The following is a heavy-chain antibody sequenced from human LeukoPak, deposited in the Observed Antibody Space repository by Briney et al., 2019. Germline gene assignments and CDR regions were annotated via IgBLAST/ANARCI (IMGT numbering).Heavy chain of an antibody. V-gene: IGHV3-11*01. CDR2: ISSSGSTI. D-gene: IGHD6-19*01. CDR3: ARGQQWLVDWFDP. Sequence: PGGSLRLSCAASGFTFSDYYMSWSRQAPGKGLEWVSYISSSGSTIYYADSVKGRFTISRDNAKNSLYLQMNSLRAEDTAVYYCARGQQWLVDWFDPWGQGTLVTVSS. CDR1: GFTFSDYY. J-gene: IGHJ5*02.